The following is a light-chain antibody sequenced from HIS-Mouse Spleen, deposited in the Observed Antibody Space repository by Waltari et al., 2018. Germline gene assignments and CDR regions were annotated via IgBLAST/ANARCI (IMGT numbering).Light chain of an antibody. CDR1: ALPNKY. CDR2: EDS. Sequence: SYELTQPPSVSVSPGQTARITCSGDALPNKYAYWYQQKSGQAPGLVIYEDSKRPSGIPERVSGSSSGTMATLTISGAQVEDEADYYCYSTDSSGNHRVFGGGTKLTVL. CDR3: YSTDSSGNHRV. V-gene: IGLV3-10*01. J-gene: IGLJ2*01.